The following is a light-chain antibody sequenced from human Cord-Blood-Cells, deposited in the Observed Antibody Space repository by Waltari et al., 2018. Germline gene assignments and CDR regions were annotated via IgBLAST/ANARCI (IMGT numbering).Light chain of an antibody. J-gene: IGKJ3*01. CDR1: QSVSSY. Sequence: EIVLTQSPATLSLSPGERATLSCRASQSVSSYLAWYQQKPGQAPRLLIYDASNRATGIPARFSGSWSGTDFTLTISSREHEDFAVYYCQQRSNWPPFTFGPGTKVDIK. CDR3: QQRSNWPPFT. V-gene: IGKV3-11*01. CDR2: DAS.